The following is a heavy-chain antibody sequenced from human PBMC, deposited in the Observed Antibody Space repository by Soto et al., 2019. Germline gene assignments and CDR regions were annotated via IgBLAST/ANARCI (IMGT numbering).Heavy chain of an antibody. CDR2: MYYSGST. CDR3: ARGPYYDLILNYYYMDV. V-gene: IGHV4-59*08. J-gene: IGHJ6*03. CDR1: GGSISGHY. D-gene: IGHD3-16*01. Sequence: QVQLQESGPGLVKPSETLSLSCSVSGGSISGHYWSWVRQTPGKGLEWIGYMYYSGSTNYNPSLKTGVTISVDTSKHHFSLRLTSVTAAYTAVYYCARGPYYDLILNYYYMDVWGKGTTVTVSS.